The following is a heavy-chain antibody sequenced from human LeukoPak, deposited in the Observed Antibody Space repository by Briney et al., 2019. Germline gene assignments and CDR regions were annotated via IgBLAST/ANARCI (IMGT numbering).Heavy chain of an antibody. Sequence: GPSLKISFQGSGYIFTSYWIGWVRQMPGKGLEWMGIIYPGDSDTSYSPSFQGQVTISADKSISTAYLQWSSLKASDTAMYYCARQAVPVAKYFQHWGQGTLVTVSS. CDR2: IYPGDSDT. D-gene: IGHD2-2*01. CDR1: GYIFTSYW. J-gene: IGHJ1*01. CDR3: ARQAVPVAKYFQH. V-gene: IGHV5-51*01.